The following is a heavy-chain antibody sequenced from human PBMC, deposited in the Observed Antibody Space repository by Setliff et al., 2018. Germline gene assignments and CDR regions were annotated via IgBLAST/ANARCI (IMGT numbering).Heavy chain of an antibody. CDR3: ARDAVHYNFWSGYYNPPLDF. CDR2: IWYDGSNK. J-gene: IGHJ4*02. Sequence: PGGSLRLSCVGSDFTFSNSVMSWVRQAPGKGLEWVAVIWYDGSNKYYADSGKCRSTISRYNSKNTLDLQMNSLSAEDTAVFYCARDAVHYNFWSGYYNPPLDFWGQGTLVTVSS. CDR1: DFTFSNSV. D-gene: IGHD3-3*01. V-gene: IGHV3-33*08.